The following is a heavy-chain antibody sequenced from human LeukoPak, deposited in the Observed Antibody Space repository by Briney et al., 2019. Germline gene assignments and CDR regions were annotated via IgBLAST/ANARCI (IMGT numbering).Heavy chain of an antibody. CDR2: INPSGSGT. CDR3: ARRTTGTGPFDY. V-gene: IGHV1-46*01. J-gene: IGHJ4*02. Sequence: ASVKVSCKALGHTITSYYMHWVRQVPGQGLEWMGLINPSGSGTAYAQRFQGRVTMTRDTSTSTVYMELGSLRSEDTAVYYCARRTTGTGPFDYWGQGTLVTVSS. D-gene: IGHD1-1*01. CDR1: GHTITSYY.